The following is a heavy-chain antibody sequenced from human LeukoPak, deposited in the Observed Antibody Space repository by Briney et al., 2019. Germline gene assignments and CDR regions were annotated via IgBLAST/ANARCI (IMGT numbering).Heavy chain of an antibody. CDR2: IDNDGTNT. J-gene: IGHJ4*01. CDR1: EFTFSSHW. D-gene: IGHD3-3*01. CDR3: ARGYDKPDY. V-gene: IGHV3-74*01. Sequence: GGSLRLSCAASEFTFSSHWMHWVRQVPGKGLVYIAYIDNDGTNTNYADSVKGRFTISRDNSKNTLFLQMNSLRAEDTAVYYCARGYDKPDYWGQGTLVTVSS.